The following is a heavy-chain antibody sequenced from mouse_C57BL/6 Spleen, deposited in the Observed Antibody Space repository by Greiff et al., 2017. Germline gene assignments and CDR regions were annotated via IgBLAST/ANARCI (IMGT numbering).Heavy chain of an antibody. CDR2: INPNYGTT. D-gene: IGHD2-4*01. CDR1: GYSFTDYN. V-gene: IGHV1-39*01. CDR3: ARGYDYVWFAY. Sequence: EVQVVESGPELVKPGASVKISCKASGYSFTDYNMNWVKQSNGKSLEWIGVINPNYGTTSYNQKFKGKATLTVDQSSSTAYMQPNSLTSEDSAVYYFARGYDYVWFAYWGQGTLVTVSA. J-gene: IGHJ3*01.